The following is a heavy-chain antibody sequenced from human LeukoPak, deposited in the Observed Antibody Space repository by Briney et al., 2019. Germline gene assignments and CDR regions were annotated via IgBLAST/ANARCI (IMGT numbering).Heavy chain of an antibody. CDR3: ARIIAAVGYFDY. D-gene: IGHD6-13*01. V-gene: IGHV3-21*01. Sequence: GGSLRLSCAASGFTFSSYSMNWVRQAPGKGLEWVSSISSSSSYIYYADSVKSRFTISRDNAKNSLYLQMNSLRAEDTAVYYCARIIAAVGYFDYWGQGTLVTVSS. CDR2: ISSSSSYI. CDR1: GFTFSSYS. J-gene: IGHJ4*02.